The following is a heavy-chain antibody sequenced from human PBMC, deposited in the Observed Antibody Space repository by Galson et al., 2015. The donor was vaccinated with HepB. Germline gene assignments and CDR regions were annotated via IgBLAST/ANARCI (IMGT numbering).Heavy chain of an antibody. CDR3: AGESGSSSRYFDY. CDR1: GYSFSSYY. D-gene: IGHD3-3*01. J-gene: IGHJ4*02. Sequence: SVKVSCKASGYSFSSYYIHWVRQVPGQGLEWMGIINPTGGSTTYTQKLQGRVTMTRDRSAGTVYMELSNLRSEDTAVYYCAGESGSSSRYFDYWGQGTLVTVSS. CDR2: INPTGGST. V-gene: IGHV1-46*03.